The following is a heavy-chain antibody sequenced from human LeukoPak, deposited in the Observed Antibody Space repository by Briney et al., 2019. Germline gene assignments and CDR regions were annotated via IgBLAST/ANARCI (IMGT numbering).Heavy chain of an antibody. D-gene: IGHD2-2*01. CDR2: IYPGDSDT. V-gene: IGHV5-51*01. Sequence: GESLKISCKGSGYSFTSYWIGWVRQMPGKGLEWMGIIYPGDSDTRYSPSFQGQVTISADKSISTAYLQWSSLKASDTAMYYCARRDYCSSTSCYPLGAFDIWGQGTMVTVSS. CDR3: ARRDYCSSTSCYPLGAFDI. CDR1: GYSFTSYW. J-gene: IGHJ3*02.